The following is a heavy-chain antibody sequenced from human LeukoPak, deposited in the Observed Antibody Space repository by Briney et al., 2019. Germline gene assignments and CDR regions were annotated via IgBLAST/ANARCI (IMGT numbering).Heavy chain of an antibody. CDR2: INHNGNVN. V-gene: IGHV3-7*03. Sequence: GGSLCLSCAASGFTFSSYWMNWARQAPGKGLEWVVSINHNGNVNYYVDSVKGRFTISRDNAKNSLYLQMSNLRAEDTAVYFSARGGGLDVWGQGATVTVSS. J-gene: IGHJ6*02. CDR1: GFTFSSYW. CDR3: ARGGGLDV. D-gene: IGHD3-16*01.